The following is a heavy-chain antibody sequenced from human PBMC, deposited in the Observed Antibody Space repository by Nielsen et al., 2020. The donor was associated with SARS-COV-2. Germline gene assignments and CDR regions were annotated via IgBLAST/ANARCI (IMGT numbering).Heavy chain of an antibody. J-gene: IGHJ4*02. CDR2: ISAGGDST. Sequence: GGSLRLSCAASGFTFSSYAMSWVRQAPGQGLEWVSAISAGGDSTYYADSVKGRFTISRDNSNNSLFLQLNSLRAEDTAVYYCVRGGRTGWFNFDSWGQGTLVAVSS. CDR3: VRGGRTGWFNFDS. V-gene: IGHV3-23*01. D-gene: IGHD6-19*01. CDR1: GFTFSSYA.